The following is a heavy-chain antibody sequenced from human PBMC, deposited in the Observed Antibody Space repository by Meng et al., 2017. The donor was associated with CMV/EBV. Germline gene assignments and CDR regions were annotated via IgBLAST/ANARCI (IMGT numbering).Heavy chain of an antibody. J-gene: IGHJ4*02. D-gene: IGHD4-17*01. V-gene: IGHV4-4*07. Sequence: QVHRDEPGQDRGTPSETRALPCTVAGGSISSYYWSWSRQPAGKGLEWIGRIYTSGSTNYNPSLKSRVTMSVDTSKNQFSLKLSSVTAADTAVYYCARGPEVDYGDYVGLDYWGQGTLVTVSS. CDR3: ARGPEVDYGDYVGLDY. CDR1: GGSISSYY. CDR2: IYTSGST.